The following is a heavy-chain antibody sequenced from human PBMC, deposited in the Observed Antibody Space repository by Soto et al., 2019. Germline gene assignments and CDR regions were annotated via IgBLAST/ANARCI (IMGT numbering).Heavy chain of an antibody. Sequence: QVQLQESGPGLVKPSQTLSLTCTVSGGSISSGDYYWSWIRQPPGRGLEWIGNIYYSGSTYYNPSLKSRVTISVDTSKKQFPLKLSSVTAADTAVYYCASRKTSPYFDYWGQGTLVTVSS. CDR2: IYYSGST. V-gene: IGHV4-30-4*01. CDR3: ASRKTSPYFDY. CDR1: GGSISSGDYY. J-gene: IGHJ4*02.